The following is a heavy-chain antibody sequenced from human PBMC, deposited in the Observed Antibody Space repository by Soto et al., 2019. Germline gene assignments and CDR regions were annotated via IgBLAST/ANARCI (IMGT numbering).Heavy chain of an antibody. J-gene: IGHJ4*02. CDR1: GFNVSTNY. V-gene: IGHV3-53*01. D-gene: IGHD1-26*01. Sequence: GGSLRLSCAASGFNVSTNYMTWVRQAPGKGLEWVSVIYSGGTTYYADSVKGRFIISRDNFRNTLYLQMNNLRAEDTALYYCARGSGSLYYFHYWGQGTLVTVSS. CDR2: IYSGGTT. CDR3: ARGSGSLYYFHY.